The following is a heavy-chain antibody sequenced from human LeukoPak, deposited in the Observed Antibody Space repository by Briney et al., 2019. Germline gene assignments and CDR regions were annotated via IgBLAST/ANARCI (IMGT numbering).Heavy chain of an antibody. CDR1: GLTFRSYA. CDR2: ITGGGGSA. CDR3: AKLSGYPGAY. Sequence: GGSLRLASAAPGLTFRSYAMGWVRQAPGKGLGWDSAITGGGGSAYYADSVKGRFTISRDNSKNTLYLQMNSLRAEDTAVYFCAKLSGYPGAYWGQGTLVTVPS. J-gene: IGHJ4*02. V-gene: IGHV3-23*01. D-gene: IGHD3-22*01.